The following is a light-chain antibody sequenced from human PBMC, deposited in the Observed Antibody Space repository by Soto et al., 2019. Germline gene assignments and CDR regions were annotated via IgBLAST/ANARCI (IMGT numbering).Light chain of an antibody. CDR1: SSNIGNNY. V-gene: IGLV1-51*01. CDR3: GTWDSSLSAVV. Sequence: QSVLTQPPSVSAAPGQKVTISCFGSSSNIGNNYVSWYQQLPGTAPKLLIYDNNMRPSGIPDRFSGSKSGTSATLGITGLQTGDEADYYRGTWDSSLSAVVFGGGTKLTVL. CDR2: DNN. J-gene: IGLJ2*01.